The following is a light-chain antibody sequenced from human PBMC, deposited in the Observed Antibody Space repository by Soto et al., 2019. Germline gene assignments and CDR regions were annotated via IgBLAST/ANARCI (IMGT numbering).Light chain of an antibody. V-gene: IGKV1-39*01. CDR2: AAP. CDR1: QTISTY. J-gene: IGKJ2*01. CDR3: QESHGIPYT. Sequence: DIQMTQSPSSLSASVGDRVTITCRASQTISTYLNWYQQKPGKAPKLLIYAAPTLQSGVPSRFIGSGSGTAFSLTINSLQPEDFAAYYGQESHGIPYTFGQGTKLEIK.